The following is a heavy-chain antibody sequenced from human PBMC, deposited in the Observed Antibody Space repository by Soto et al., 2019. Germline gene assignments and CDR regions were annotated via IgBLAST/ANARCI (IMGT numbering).Heavy chain of an antibody. V-gene: IGHV4-30-4*01. D-gene: IGHD4-17*01. CDR3: SRHDYGDYRDAFDI. CDR1: GGSISSGDYY. CDR2: IYYSGST. J-gene: IGHJ3*02. Sequence: SSETLSLTCTVSGGSISSGDYYWSWIRQPPGKGLEWIGYIYYSGSTYYNPSLKSRVTISVDTSKNQFSLKLSSVTAADTAVYYCSRHDYGDYRDAFDIWGQGTMVTVSS.